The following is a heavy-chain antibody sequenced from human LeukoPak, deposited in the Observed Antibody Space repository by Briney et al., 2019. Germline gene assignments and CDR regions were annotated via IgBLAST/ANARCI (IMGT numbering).Heavy chain of an antibody. Sequence: PSETLSLTCAVSGGSISSGGYSWSWIRQPPGKGLEWIGYIYHSGSTYYNPSLKSRVTISVDRSKNQFSLKLSSVTAADTAVYYCATGLAARPRFDHWGQGTLVTVSS. CDR2: IYHSGST. J-gene: IGHJ4*02. CDR3: ATGLAARPRFDH. V-gene: IGHV4-30-2*01. CDR1: GGSISSGGYS. D-gene: IGHD6-6*01.